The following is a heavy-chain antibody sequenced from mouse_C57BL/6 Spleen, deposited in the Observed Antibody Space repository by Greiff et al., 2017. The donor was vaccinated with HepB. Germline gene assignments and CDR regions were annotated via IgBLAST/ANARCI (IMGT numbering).Heavy chain of an antibody. CDR2: INPGSGGT. Sequence: QVHVKQSGAELVRPGTSVKVSCKASGYAFTNYLIEWVKQRPGQGLEWIGVINPGSGGTNYNEKFKGKATLTADKSSSTAYMQLSSLTSEDSAVYFCARGGTAPGFAYWGQGTLVTVSA. CDR3: ARGGTAPGFAY. D-gene: IGHD3-3*01. CDR1: GYAFTNYL. J-gene: IGHJ3*01. V-gene: IGHV1-54*01.